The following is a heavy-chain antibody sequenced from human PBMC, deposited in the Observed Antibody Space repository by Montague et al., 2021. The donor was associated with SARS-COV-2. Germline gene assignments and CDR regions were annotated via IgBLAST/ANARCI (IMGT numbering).Heavy chain of an antibody. D-gene: IGHD4-17*01. CDR1: GFTFSRYS. J-gene: IGHJ4*02. Sequence: SLRLSCAASGFTFSRYSMNWVRQAPGKGLEWVSAISSSSTYILHADSVKGRFTMSRDNAKNSLYLQMSSLRAEDTAVYYCARAAHDYGDYDYWGQGTLVTVSS. CDR2: ISSSSTYI. V-gene: IGHV3-21*01. CDR3: ARAAHDYGDYDY.